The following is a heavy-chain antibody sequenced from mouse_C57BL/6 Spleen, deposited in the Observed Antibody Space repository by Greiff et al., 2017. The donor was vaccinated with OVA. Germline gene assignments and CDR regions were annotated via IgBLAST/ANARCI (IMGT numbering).Heavy chain of an antibody. CDR3: ARSETGRGYFDY. J-gene: IGHJ2*01. Sequence: VQLQQPGAELVKPGASVKLSCKASGYTFTSYWMQWVKQRPGQGLEWIGEIDPSDSYTNYNQKFKGKATLTVDTTSSTAYMQLSSLTSEDSAVYYCARSETGRGYFDYWGQGTTLTVSS. CDR1: GYTFTSYW. V-gene: IGHV1-50*01. CDR2: IDPSDSYT. D-gene: IGHD4-1*01.